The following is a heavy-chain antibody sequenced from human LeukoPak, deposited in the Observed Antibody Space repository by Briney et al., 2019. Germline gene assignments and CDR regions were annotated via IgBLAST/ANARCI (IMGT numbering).Heavy chain of an antibody. J-gene: IGHJ2*01. CDR3: ARHNCSGGSCYHWYFDL. CDR2: IYTSGST. D-gene: IGHD2-15*01. Sequence: SETLSLTCTVSGGSISSGSYYWSWIRQPAGKGLEWIGRIYTSGSTNYNPSLKSRVTISVDTSKNQFSLKLSSVTAADTAVYYCARHNCSGGSCYHWYFDLWGRGTLVTVSS. V-gene: IGHV4-61*02. CDR1: GGSISSGSYY.